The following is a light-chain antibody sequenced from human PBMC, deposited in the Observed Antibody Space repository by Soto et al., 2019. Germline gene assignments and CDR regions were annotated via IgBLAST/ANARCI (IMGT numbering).Light chain of an antibody. CDR3: HQYGGSPYT. CDR1: QSVSSSY. CDR2: GVS. V-gene: IGKV3-20*01. Sequence: EIVLTQSPGTLSLSPGEGATLSCSASQSVSSSYLAWYQKKPGQAPRLLIYGVSNRANGIPDRFSGSGSGTDCTLTISRLEPEDFAVYYCHQYGGSPYTFGQGTKLEIK. J-gene: IGKJ2*01.